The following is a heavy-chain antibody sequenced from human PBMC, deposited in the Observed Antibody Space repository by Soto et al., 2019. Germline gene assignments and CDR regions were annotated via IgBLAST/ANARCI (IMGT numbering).Heavy chain of an antibody. J-gene: IGHJ5*02. Sequence: QVQLVQSGAEVKKPGSSVKFSCKASGGPFSSYAISWVRQAPGQGLEWMGGIIPIFGTANYAQKFQGRVTITADESTSTAYLELSSLISEDTAVDYCSRGVSIRWADKNWFDPWGQGTLVTVSS. CDR1: GGPFSSYA. CDR3: SRGVSIRWADKNWFDP. CDR2: IIPIFGTA. V-gene: IGHV1-69*01. D-gene: IGHD1-26*01.